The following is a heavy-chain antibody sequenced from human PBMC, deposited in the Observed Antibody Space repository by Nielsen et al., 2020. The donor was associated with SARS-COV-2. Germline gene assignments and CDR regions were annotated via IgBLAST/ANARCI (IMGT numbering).Heavy chain of an antibody. J-gene: IGHJ4*02. Sequence: GESLKISCAASGFTFNIYAMAWVRRAPGRGLQWVTGVSSSGGSTYYTDSVKGRFTISRDNSKNTLYLQMNSLRAEDTAVYYCARDPNERRWLQVRYYFDYWGQGTLVTVSS. V-gene: IGHV3-23*01. CDR3: ARDPNERRWLQVRYYFDY. D-gene: IGHD5-24*01. CDR1: GFTFNIYA. CDR2: VSSSGGST.